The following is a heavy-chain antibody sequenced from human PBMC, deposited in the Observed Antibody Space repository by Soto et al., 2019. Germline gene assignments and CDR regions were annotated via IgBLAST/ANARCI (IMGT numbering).Heavy chain of an antibody. Sequence: GGSLRLSCAASGFTFSSYAMSWVRQAPGKGLEWVSGISGSGDSTYYADSVKGRFTISRDNSKKTVYLQMNSLRAEDTAVYYCATGVPGIAVAGTGYFQHWGQGTLVTVSS. D-gene: IGHD6-19*01. J-gene: IGHJ1*01. V-gene: IGHV3-23*01. CDR2: ISGSGDST. CDR1: GFTFSSYA. CDR3: ATGVPGIAVAGTGYFQH.